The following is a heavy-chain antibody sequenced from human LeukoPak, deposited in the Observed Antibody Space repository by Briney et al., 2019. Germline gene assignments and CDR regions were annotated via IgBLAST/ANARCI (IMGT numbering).Heavy chain of an antibody. V-gene: IGHV3-11*01. CDR3: ARDKGPGWTNGSGGYYTDY. CDR1: GFTFSDYY. D-gene: IGHD3-10*01. CDR2: ISSSGSTI. J-gene: IGHJ4*02. Sequence: GGSLRLSCAASGFTFSDYYMSWIRQAPGKGLEWVSYISSSGSTIYYADSVKGRFTISRDNAKNSLYLQMNSLRAEDTAVYYCARDKGPGWTNGSGGYYTDYWGQGTLVTVSS.